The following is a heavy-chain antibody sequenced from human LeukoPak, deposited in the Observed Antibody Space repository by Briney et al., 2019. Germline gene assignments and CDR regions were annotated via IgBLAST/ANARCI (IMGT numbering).Heavy chain of an antibody. CDR3: ARAYYESSAYRHAVYFDY. D-gene: IGHD3-22*01. J-gene: IGHJ4*02. CDR1: GYTFTSYY. V-gene: IGHV1-46*01. Sequence: ASVKVSCKASGYTFTSYYMHWVRQAPGQGLEWMGIVNPSDDSTRYAQKFQGRVTMTKDTSTNTVYMHLSSLSSDDTAVYYCARAYYESSAYRHAVYFDYWGQGTLVTVSS. CDR2: VNPSDDST.